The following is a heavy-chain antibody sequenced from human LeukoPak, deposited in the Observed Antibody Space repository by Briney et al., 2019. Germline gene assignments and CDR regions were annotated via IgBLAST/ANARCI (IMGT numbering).Heavy chain of an antibody. D-gene: IGHD2-2*01. J-gene: IGHJ3*02. CDR1: GYTFTSYY. V-gene: IGHV1-46*01. CDR3: ARQYRTSLGAFDI. Sequence: ASVKVSCKASGYTFTSYYMHWVRQAPGQGLEWMGIINPSSGSTSYAQKFQGRVTMTRDMSTSTVYMELSSLRSEDTAVYYCARQYRTSLGAFDIWGQGTMVTVSS. CDR2: INPSSGST.